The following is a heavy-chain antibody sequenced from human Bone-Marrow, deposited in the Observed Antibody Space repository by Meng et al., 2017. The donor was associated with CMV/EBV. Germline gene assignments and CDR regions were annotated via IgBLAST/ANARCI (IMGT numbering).Heavy chain of an antibody. CDR1: GFTFSSYW. J-gene: IGHJ6*02. CDR2: IKQDGSEK. CDR3: AKDKRVVAAATAYYYGMDV. D-gene: IGHD6-13*01. V-gene: IGHV3-7*01. Sequence: GESLKISCAASGFTFSSYWMSWVRQAPGKGLEWVANIKQDGSEKYYVDSVKGRFTISRDNSKNTLYLQMDSLRTEDTAVYYCAKDKRVVAAATAYYYGMDVWGQGTTVTVSS.